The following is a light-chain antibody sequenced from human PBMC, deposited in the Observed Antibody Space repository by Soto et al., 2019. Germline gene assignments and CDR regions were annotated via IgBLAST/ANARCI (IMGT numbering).Light chain of an antibody. J-gene: IGKJ5*01. CDR1: QSVSSY. CDR3: QQRSNWPIT. CDR2: DAS. V-gene: IGKV3-11*01. Sequence: EIVLTQSPATLSLSPGERATLSCRASQSVSSYLAWYQQKPGQAPRLLIYDASNRATGIPAMFSGSGSGPDFTLTISSLEPEDFAVYYCQQRSNWPITFGQGTRLEIK.